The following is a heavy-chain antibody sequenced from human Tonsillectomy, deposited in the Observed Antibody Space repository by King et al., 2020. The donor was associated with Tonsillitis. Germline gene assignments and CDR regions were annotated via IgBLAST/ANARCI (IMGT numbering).Heavy chain of an antibody. J-gene: IGHJ4*02. CDR1: GFTFSNYD. V-gene: IGHV3-13*05. CDR3: VRGRYYDSSRDYFDY. Sequence: VQLVESGGGLVQPGGSLRLSCAASGFTFSNYDMHWVRQGTGKGLEWVSAIGTAGNPYYSGSVKGRFTISRENAKNSFFLQMNSLRAGDTAMYYCVRGRYYDSSRDYFDYWGQGTLVTVSS. CDR2: IGTAGNP. D-gene: IGHD3-16*01.